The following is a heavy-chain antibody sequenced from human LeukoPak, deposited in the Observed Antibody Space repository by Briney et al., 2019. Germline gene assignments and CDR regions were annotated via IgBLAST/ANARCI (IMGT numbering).Heavy chain of an antibody. V-gene: IGHV3-23*01. CDR2: ISGSDGRT. J-gene: IGHJ4*02. D-gene: IGHD3-10*01. CDR3: AKDPMYYYGSGSSHYSDY. CDR1: GFTFNSYA. Sequence: PGRSLRLSCAASGFTFNSYAMSWVRQAPGKGLECISAISGSDGRTYYTDSVKGRFIISRDNSKNTLYLQMNSLRAEDTALYYCAKDPMYYYGSGSSHYSDYWGQGTLVTVSS.